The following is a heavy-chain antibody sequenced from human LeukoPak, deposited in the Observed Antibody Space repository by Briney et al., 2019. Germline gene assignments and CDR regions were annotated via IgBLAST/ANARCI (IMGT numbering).Heavy chain of an antibody. CDR1: GFTFDNYA. D-gene: IGHD3-22*01. Sequence: GGSLRLSCTASGFTFDNYAMHWVRQAPGKGLEWVSGISWNSGNIGYADSVKGRFTISRDNAKNSLYPQMNSLRAEDMALYYCAKDISSGYYYPRFDYWGQGTLVTVSS. CDR3: AKDISSGYYYPRFDY. CDR2: ISWNSGNI. J-gene: IGHJ4*02. V-gene: IGHV3-9*03.